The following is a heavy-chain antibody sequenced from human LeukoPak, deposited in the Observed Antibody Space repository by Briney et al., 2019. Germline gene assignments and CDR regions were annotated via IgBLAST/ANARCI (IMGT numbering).Heavy chain of an antibody. CDR2: ISGGSDTI. CDR3: ARDLGRDRYFDS. Sequence: PGGSLRLSCAASGFTFSPYPMNWVRQAPGKELEWVSYISGGSDTIHYADSVKGRFTISRDNAKNSLYLQMNSLRAEDTAVYYCARDLGRDRYFDSWGQGTLVTVSS. V-gene: IGHV3-48*04. D-gene: IGHD5-24*01. J-gene: IGHJ4*02. CDR1: GFTFSPYP.